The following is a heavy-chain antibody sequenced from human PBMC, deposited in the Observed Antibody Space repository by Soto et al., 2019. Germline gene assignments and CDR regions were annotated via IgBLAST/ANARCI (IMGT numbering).Heavy chain of an antibody. Sequence: GASVKVSCKASGYTFTSYAMHWVRQAPGQRLEWMGWINAGNGNTKYSQKFQGRVTITRDTSASTAYMELSSLRSEDTAVYYCARNKIGVAAAAGTFYFDYWGQGTLVTVSS. V-gene: IGHV1-3*01. CDR1: GYTFTSYA. CDR2: INAGNGNT. CDR3: ARNKIGVAAAAGTFYFDY. J-gene: IGHJ4*02. D-gene: IGHD6-13*01.